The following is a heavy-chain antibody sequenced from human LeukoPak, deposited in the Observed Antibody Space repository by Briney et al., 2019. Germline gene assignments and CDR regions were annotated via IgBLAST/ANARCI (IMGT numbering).Heavy chain of an antibody. D-gene: IGHD6-19*01. CDR2: IIPIFGTA. J-gene: IGHJ4*02. V-gene: IGHV1-69*06. Sequence: SVKVSCEASGGTFSSYAISWVRQAPGQGLEWMGGIIPIFGTANYAQKFQGRVTITADKSTSTAYMELSSLRSEDTAVYYCARGPGHGWYECNYWGQGTLVTVSS. CDR1: GGTFSSYA. CDR3: ARGPGHGWYECNY.